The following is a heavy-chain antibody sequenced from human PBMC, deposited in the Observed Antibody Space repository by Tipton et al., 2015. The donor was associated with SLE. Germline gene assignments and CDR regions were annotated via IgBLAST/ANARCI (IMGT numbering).Heavy chain of an antibody. CDR3: ATSYSSSWYTFNV. CDR1: GGSISSGGYY. CDR2: IYDSRST. Sequence: GLVKPSQTLSLTCTVSGGSISSGGYYWSWVRPHPGKGPEWIGYIYDSRSTDYNPSLKSRVSISVDMSENQFSLRLKYVTAADTAVHYCATSYSSSWYTFNVWGQGTMVTVSS. D-gene: IGHD6-13*01. V-gene: IGHV4-31*03. J-gene: IGHJ3*01.